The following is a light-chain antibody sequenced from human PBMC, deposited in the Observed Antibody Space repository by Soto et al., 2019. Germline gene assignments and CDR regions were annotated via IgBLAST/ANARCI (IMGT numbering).Light chain of an antibody. V-gene: IGLV2-8*01. J-gene: IGLJ2*01. Sequence: QSALTQPPSASGSPGQSVTLSYTGASSDVGYYNYVSWYQQYPGKAPKLMIFEVSKRPSGVPDRFSGSKSGNTASLTVSGLQAEDEADYYCAAWDDSLNGPGVFGGGTKLTVL. CDR2: EVS. CDR1: SSDVGYYNY. CDR3: AAWDDSLNGPGV.